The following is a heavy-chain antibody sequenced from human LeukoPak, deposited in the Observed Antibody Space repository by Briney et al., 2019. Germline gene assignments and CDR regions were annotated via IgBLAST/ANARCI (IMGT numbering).Heavy chain of an antibody. Sequence: GASVKVSCKASGYTFTGYYMHWVRQAPGQGLEWMGWISAYNGNTNYAQKLQGRVTMTTDTSTSTAYMELRSLRSDDTAVYYCARGYYYDSGSDYWGQGTLVTVSS. V-gene: IGHV1-18*04. CDR3: ARGYYYDSGSDY. J-gene: IGHJ4*02. D-gene: IGHD3-22*01. CDR2: ISAYNGNT. CDR1: GYTFTGYY.